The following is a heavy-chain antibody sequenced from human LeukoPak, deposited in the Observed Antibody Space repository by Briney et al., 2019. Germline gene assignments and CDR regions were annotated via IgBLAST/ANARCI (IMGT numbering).Heavy chain of an antibody. V-gene: IGHV3-23*01. CDR1: GFTFSSYA. J-gene: IGHJ4*02. CDR2: ISGSGGST. D-gene: IGHD3-10*01. Sequence: GGSLRLSCAASGFTFSSYAMGWVRQAPGKGLEWVSAISGSGGSTYYADSVKGRFTISRDNSKNTLYLQMNSLRAEDTAVYYCAKVPEGSGSYYTVYWGQGTLVTVSS. CDR3: AKVPEGSGSYYTVY.